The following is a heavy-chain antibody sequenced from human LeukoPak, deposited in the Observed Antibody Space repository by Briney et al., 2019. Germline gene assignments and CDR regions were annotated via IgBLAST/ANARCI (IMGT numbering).Heavy chain of an antibody. J-gene: IGHJ6*03. V-gene: IGHV3-7*01. CDR1: GFTFSSYW. D-gene: IGHD3-3*02. Sequence: GGSLRLSCAASGFTFSSYWMSWVRQAPGGGLGCVANIKQDGSEKYYVDSVRGRFTISRDNAKNSLYLQMNSLRAEDTAVYYCARPYLEWSLKFYMDVWGKGTTVTVSS. CDR2: IKQDGSEK. CDR3: ARPYLEWSLKFYMDV.